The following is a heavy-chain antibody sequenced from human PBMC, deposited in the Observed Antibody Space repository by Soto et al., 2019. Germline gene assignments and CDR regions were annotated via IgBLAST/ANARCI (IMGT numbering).Heavy chain of an antibody. V-gene: IGHV3-33*01. CDR3: ARDPATVTSHFDI. J-gene: IGHJ3*02. CDR2: IWYDGSRK. D-gene: IGHD4-17*01. Sequence: QGQLVESGGGVVQPGMSLRLPCVVSGFTFSSYGFHWLRQAPGKGLEWVAVIWYDGSRKYYRDSVKGRFTISRDNSRNTLYLQVNSLRDEDTAIYYCARDPATVTSHFDIWGQGTMVTVSS. CDR1: GFTFSSYG.